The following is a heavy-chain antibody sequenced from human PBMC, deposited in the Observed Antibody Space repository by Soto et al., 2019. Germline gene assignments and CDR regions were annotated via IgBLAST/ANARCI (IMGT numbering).Heavy chain of an antibody. J-gene: IGHJ4*02. V-gene: IGHV4-59*01. D-gene: IGHD3-10*01. CDR2: IHYSGTT. CDR1: GTSISSYY. CDR3: AKHPYGSGNYHFDY. Sequence: KPSETLSLTCTVSGTSISSYYWSWIRQPPGKGLEWIANIHYSGTTNYNPSLASRVTLSVDTSKNQFSLKMTSVTAADTAFYYCAKHPYGSGNYHFDYWGQGTLVTVSS.